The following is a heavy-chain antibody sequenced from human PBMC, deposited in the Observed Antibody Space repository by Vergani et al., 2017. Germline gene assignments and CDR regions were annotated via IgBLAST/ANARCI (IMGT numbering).Heavy chain of an antibody. Sequence: QLQLQESGPGLVKPSATLSLTCSVSGASIRSSNYYWGWLRPPPGKGLEWIASIYYSGSTYYNPSLKSRVTISVDTSKNQFSRKLSSVTAADTAVYFCAIHSTVEGMVKLRGIDPWGQGILVTVSS. D-gene: IGHD2-21*01. CDR3: AIHSTVEGMVKLRGIDP. V-gene: IGHV4-39*01. CDR2: IYYSGST. J-gene: IGHJ5*02. CDR1: GASIRSSNYY.